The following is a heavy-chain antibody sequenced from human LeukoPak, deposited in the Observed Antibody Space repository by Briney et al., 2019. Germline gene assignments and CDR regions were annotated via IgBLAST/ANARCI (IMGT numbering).Heavy chain of an antibody. J-gene: IGHJ4*02. Sequence: ASVKVSCKASGYTFTGYYMHWVRQAPGQGLEWMGWINPNSGGTNYAQKFQGRVTMTRDTSISTAYMELSRLRSDDTAVYYCARDPVGYYDSSGYYNYWGQGTLVTVSS. D-gene: IGHD3-22*01. V-gene: IGHV1-2*02. CDR1: GYTFTGYY. CDR2: INPNSGGT. CDR3: ARDPVGYYDSSGYYNY.